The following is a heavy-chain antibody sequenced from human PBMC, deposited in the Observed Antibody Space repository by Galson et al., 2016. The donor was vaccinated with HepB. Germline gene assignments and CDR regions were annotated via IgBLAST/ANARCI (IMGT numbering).Heavy chain of an antibody. CDR2: IHHSGTT. CDR1: GGSISSTNW. CDR3: ATLIESVSLISAQYFHTMDV. J-gene: IGHJ6*02. Sequence: SETLSLTCAVSGGSISSTNWWSWVRQPPNKGLEWIGEIHHSGTTNYNPSLKSRVIMSVDKSKNQFSLQLRSVTAADTAVYYCATLIESVSLISAQYFHTMDVWGQGTTVAVSS. D-gene: IGHD2/OR15-2a*01. V-gene: IGHV4-4*02.